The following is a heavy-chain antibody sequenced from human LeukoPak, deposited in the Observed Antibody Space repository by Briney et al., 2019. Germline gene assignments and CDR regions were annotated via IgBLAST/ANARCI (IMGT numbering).Heavy chain of an antibody. D-gene: IGHD2-2*01. Sequence: GGSLRLSCAASGFTFSDYYMNWVRQAPGKGLEWVSSISSSSSYIYYADSVKGRFTISRDNVKNSLYLQMNSLRAEDTAVYYCARAGGSTSRHALDYWGQGTLVTVSS. CDR3: ARAGGSTSRHALDY. CDR2: ISSSSSYI. CDR1: GFTFSDYY. J-gene: IGHJ4*02. V-gene: IGHV3-21*01.